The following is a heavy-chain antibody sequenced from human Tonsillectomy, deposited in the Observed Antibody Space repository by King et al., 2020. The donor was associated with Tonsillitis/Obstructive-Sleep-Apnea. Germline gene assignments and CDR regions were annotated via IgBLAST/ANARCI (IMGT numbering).Heavy chain of an antibody. D-gene: IGHD2-15*01. V-gene: IGHV3-7*04. J-gene: IGHJ4*02. CDR1: GFTFSRYS. CDR3: AREYCSGGSCYRIFDC. CDR2: IRQHGSEK. Sequence: VQLVESGGGLVQPGGSLRLSCAASGFTFSRYSMSWVRQAPGKGLEWVANIRQHGSEKYYVDSVKGRLTVSRDDAMNSLYLQMNSLRAADTAVYFCAREYCSGGSCYRIFDCWGRGTLVTVSS.